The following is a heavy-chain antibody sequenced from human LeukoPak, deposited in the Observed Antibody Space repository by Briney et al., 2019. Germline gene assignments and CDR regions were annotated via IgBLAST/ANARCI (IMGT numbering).Heavy chain of an antibody. D-gene: IGHD1-26*01. CDR2: ISGSGGST. Sequence: GGSLRLSCAASGFTFSRYAMSWVRQAPGKGLEWVSAISGSGGSTYYADSVKGRFTISRDNSKNTLYLQMNSLRVEDTAVYCCAKGEIVGAIFSPSDYWGQGTLVTVSS. CDR3: AKGEIVGAIFSPSDY. J-gene: IGHJ4*02. V-gene: IGHV3-23*01. CDR1: GFTFSRYA.